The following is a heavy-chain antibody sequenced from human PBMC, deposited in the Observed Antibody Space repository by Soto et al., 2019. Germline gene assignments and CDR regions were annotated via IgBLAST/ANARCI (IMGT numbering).Heavy chain of an antibody. CDR3: ARARYYDWCFDL. V-gene: IGHV4-39*01. J-gene: IGHJ4*02. D-gene: IGHD3-9*01. CDR2: VYSNGNT. Sequence: SETLSLTCTVSGDSITNNNYHWGWTRQPPGKGLEWIGTVYSNGNTYYNPSLKSRLAISVDTSKNQFPLSLISVTAADTAVYFCARARYYDWCFDLWGLGTPVTVSS. CDR1: GDSITNNNYH.